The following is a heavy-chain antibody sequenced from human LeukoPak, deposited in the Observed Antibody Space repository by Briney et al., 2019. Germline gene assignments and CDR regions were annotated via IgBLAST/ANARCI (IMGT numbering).Heavy chain of an antibody. CDR2: IFYRGRT. J-gene: IGHJ4*02. D-gene: IGHD2/OR15-2a*01. CDR1: GGTISSSNYY. V-gene: IGHV4-39*01. CDR3: ARAFEYYYFDY. Sequence: SETLSLTCTVSGGTISSSNYYWGWIRQSPGKGLEWIGNIFYRGRTCYKSSLKSRVTISVNTSKNQFSLKLSSVTAADTAVYYCARAFEYYYFDYWGQGTLVTVSS.